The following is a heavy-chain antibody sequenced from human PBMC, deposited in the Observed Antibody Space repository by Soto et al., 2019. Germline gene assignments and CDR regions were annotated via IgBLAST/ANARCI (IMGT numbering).Heavy chain of an antibody. Sequence: QVQLVESGGGVVQPGRSLRLSCAASGFIFSSYDMHWVRQAPGKGLEWVAVISYDGSNKYYADSVKGRFTISRDNSKNTLYLQMNSLRAEDTAVYYCAKVIHIAAPTEYYYYGMDVWGQGTTVTVSS. CDR1: GFIFSSYD. D-gene: IGHD6-6*01. CDR2: ISYDGSNK. CDR3: AKVIHIAAPTEYYYYGMDV. J-gene: IGHJ6*02. V-gene: IGHV3-30*18.